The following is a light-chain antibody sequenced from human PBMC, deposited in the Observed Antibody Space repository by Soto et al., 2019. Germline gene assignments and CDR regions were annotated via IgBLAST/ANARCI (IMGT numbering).Light chain of an antibody. CDR1: QSVSSN. CDR2: GAS. J-gene: IGKJ1*01. CDR3: QQYNNWPPWT. Sequence: EIVMTQSPATLSVSPGERATLSCRASQSVSSNLAWYQQKPGQAPRLLIYGASTRATGIPARFSGSGSGTEFTLTISSLQSEDFAVYYCQQYNNWPPWTFGQGTEVLIK. V-gene: IGKV3-15*01.